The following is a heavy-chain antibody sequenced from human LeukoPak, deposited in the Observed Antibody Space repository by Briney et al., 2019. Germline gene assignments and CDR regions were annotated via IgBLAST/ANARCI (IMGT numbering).Heavy chain of an antibody. CDR1: GGSFSGYY. Sequence: SETLSLTCAVYGGSFSGYYWSWIRQPPGKGLEWIGEINHSGSTNYNPSLKSRVTISVDTSKNQFSLKLNSVTAADTAVYFCGRLDDYDYSAWWGQGILVTVSS. V-gene: IGHV4-34*01. D-gene: IGHD3-22*01. J-gene: IGHJ4*02. CDR3: GRLDDYDYSAW. CDR2: INHSGST.